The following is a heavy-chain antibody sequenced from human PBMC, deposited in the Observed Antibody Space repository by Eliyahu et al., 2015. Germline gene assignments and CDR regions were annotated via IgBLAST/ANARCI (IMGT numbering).Heavy chain of an antibody. CDR1: GYIFTNYY. CDR3: ARDLLEYFDWLPGAGMDI. J-gene: IGHJ6*02. D-gene: IGHD3-9*01. V-gene: IGHV1-46*03. CDR2: INPSGGAT. Sequence: QVQLVQSGTEVRKPGASVKLSCKASGYIFTNYYVDWVRQAPGQGLEWMGIINPSGGATTYAQKFQGRVTLTRDTSTNTFYMELTSLTYEDTAVYYCARDLLEYFDWLPGAGMDIWGQGTTVSVSS.